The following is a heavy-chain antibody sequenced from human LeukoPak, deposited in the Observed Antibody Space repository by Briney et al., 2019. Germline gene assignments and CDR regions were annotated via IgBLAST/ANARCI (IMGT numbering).Heavy chain of an antibody. J-gene: IGHJ5*01. CDR1: GGSISGGTYY. D-gene: IGHD6-19*01. CDR2: VSYSGTT. Sequence: SETLSLTCTVPGGSISGGTYYWGWIRQPPGKGLEWIGTVSYSGTTYYKSSLKSRVTISVDTSKNQFSLYLNSVTAADTAVYYCARHGGYIFLNWFDPWGQGTLVTVSS. V-gene: IGHV4-39*01. CDR3: ARHGGYIFLNWFDP.